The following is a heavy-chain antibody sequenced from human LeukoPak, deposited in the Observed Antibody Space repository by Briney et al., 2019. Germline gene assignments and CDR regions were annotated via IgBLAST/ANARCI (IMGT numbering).Heavy chain of an antibody. CDR3: AREVPSVRGLRWAY. J-gene: IGHJ4*02. CDR2: IYYSGST. D-gene: IGHD3-10*01. CDR1: GDSISSYY. V-gene: IGHV4-59*01. Sequence: PSETLALTCTVSGDSISSYYWNWVRQPPGKGLEWIGYIYYSGSTNCNPSLKSRVTISIDTSKNQFSLKLRSVTAADTAVYYCAREVPSVRGLRWAYWGQGTLVTVSS.